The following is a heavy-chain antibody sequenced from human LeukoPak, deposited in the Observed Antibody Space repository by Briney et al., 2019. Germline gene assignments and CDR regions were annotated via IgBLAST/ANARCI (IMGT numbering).Heavy chain of an antibody. J-gene: IGHJ5*02. CDR1: GGSISSYY. CDR3: ARGNIAAAAGLFDP. D-gene: IGHD6-13*01. V-gene: IGHV4-59*01. CDR2: IYYSGST. Sequence: PSETLSLTCTVSGGSISSYYWSWIRQPPGKGLEWIGYIYYSGSTNYNPSLKSRVTISVDMSKNQFSLKLSSVTAADTAVYYCARGNIAAAAGLFDPWGQGTLVTVSS.